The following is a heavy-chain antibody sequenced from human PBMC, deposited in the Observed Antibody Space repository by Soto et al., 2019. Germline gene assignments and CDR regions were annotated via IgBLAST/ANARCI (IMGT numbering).Heavy chain of an antibody. CDR3: AREVAVKTLLNSGSLHFDY. V-gene: IGHV1-2*07. D-gene: IGHD1-26*01. Sequence: QVQLVQSGAEVRKPGASVKVSCRASGFSFTDHYVHWVRQAPGQGLEWMGWINTKTGASKYVHEFQGRVTMTRDTSINTAYMEMSRLRSDDTAVYYCAREVAVKTLLNSGSLHFDYWGQGTLVTVSS. CDR2: INTKTGAS. J-gene: IGHJ4*02. CDR1: GFSFTDHY.